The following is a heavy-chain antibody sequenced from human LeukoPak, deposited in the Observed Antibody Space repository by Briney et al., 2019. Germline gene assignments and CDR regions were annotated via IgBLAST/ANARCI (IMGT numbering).Heavy chain of an antibody. V-gene: IGHV3-23*01. Sequence: GGSLRLSCAASGFTFSSYAMGWVRQAPGKGLEWVSAISGSGGSTYYADSVKGRFTISRDNSKNTLYLQMNSLRAEDTAVYYCAKVNLNYDILTGYYWNWFDPWGQGTLVTVSS. D-gene: IGHD3-9*01. CDR2: ISGSGGST. CDR3: AKVNLNYDILTGYYWNWFDP. CDR1: GFTFSSYA. J-gene: IGHJ5*02.